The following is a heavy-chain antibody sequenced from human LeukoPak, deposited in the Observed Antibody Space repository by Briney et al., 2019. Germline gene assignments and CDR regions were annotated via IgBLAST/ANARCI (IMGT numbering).Heavy chain of an antibody. V-gene: IGHV3-30*04. J-gene: IGHJ6*02. CDR3: ARESGEYGMDV. CDR2: ISYDGSNK. D-gene: IGHD1-26*01. CDR1: GFTFSSYA. Sequence: GRSLRLSCAASGFTFSSYAMHWVSQAPGKGLEWVAVISYDGSNKYYADSVKGRFTISRDNSKNTLYLQMNSLRAEDTAVYYCARESGEYGMDVWGQGTTVTVSS.